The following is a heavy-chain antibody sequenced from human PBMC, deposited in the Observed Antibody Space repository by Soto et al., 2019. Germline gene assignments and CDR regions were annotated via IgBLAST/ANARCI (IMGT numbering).Heavy chain of an antibody. D-gene: IGHD6-13*01. CDR2: ITSSGGGT. V-gene: IGHV3-23*04. CDR1: GFTFDDYA. J-gene: IGHJ4*02. CDR3: AKLTAA. Sequence: EVQLVESGGGLVQPGRSLRLSCAASGFTFDDYAMHWVRQAPGKGLEWVSSITSSGGGTYYADSVKGRFTVSRDNSKNTVYLQMNSLRDEDTAVYYCAKLTAAWGQGTLVTVSS.